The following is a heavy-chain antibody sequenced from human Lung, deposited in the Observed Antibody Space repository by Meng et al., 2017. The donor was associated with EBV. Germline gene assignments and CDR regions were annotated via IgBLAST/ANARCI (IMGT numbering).Heavy chain of an antibody. CDR3: ARLYCSGGSCYTIDY. Sequence: QVQLVQSGSELKKPAASVMVSCKASGYTFTNYAMNWVRQAPGQGLEWMGWINTITGDPTYAQGFTGRFVFSLDTSVSTAYLQISSLKAADTAVYYCARLYCSGGSCYTIDYWGPGTMVTVSS. J-gene: IGHJ4*02. V-gene: IGHV7-4-1*02. CDR2: INTITGDP. CDR1: GYTFTNYA. D-gene: IGHD2-15*01.